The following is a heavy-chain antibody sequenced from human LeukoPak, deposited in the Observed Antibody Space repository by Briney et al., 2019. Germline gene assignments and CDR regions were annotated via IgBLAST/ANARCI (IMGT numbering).Heavy chain of an antibody. CDR3: ARDNDKVVDH. CDR2: ITAYNGNR. V-gene: IGHV1-18*01. Sequence: ASVNVSFKTSGYTFPNYGISWVRQAPGQGLEWMGWITAYNGNRLYAQRFQGRITLTTDTSTSTSYMELRSLEYDDTAIYYCARDNDKVVDHWGQGTLVTVSS. D-gene: IGHD1-1*01. CDR1: GYTFPNYG. J-gene: IGHJ4*01.